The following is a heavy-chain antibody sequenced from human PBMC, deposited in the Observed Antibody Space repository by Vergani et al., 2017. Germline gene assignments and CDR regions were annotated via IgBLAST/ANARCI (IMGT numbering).Heavy chain of an antibody. CDR3: ARGEKGSSGFDP. CDR1: GGTFSSYT. V-gene: IGHV1-69*02. D-gene: IGHD6-6*01. CDR2: IIPILGIA. J-gene: IGHJ5*02. Sequence: QVQLVQSGAEVKKPGSSVKVSCKASGGTFSSYTISWVRQAPGQGLEWMGRIIPILGIANYAQKFQGRVTITADKSTSTAYMELSSLRSEDTAVYYCARGEKGSSGFDPWGQGTLVTVSS.